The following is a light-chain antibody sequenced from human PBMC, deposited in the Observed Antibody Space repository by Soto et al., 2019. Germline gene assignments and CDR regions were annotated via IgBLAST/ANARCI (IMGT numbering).Light chain of an antibody. Sequence: EIVLTQSPGTLSLSPGERATLSCRASQSVSSAYLAWYQQKPGQAPRLLIYSASSRATDIPNRFSGSGSGTDFTLTISRLEPEDFAVYYCHQFYSSLITCGQGTRLEIK. J-gene: IGKJ5*01. CDR1: QSVSSAY. CDR3: HQFYSSLIT. CDR2: SAS. V-gene: IGKV3-20*01.